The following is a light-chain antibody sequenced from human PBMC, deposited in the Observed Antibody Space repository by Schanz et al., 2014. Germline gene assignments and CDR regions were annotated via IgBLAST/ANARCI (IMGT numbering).Light chain of an antibody. CDR1: SSDVGGYDF. CDR3: CSYAGIYTWV. Sequence: QSALTQPASVSGSPGQSITISCTGTSSDVGGYDFVSWYQQHPGKAPKLMIYAVSNRPSGVSDRFSGSKSGNTASLTISGLQAEDEADYYCCSYAGIYTWVFGGGTKLTVL. J-gene: IGLJ3*02. V-gene: IGLV2-14*03. CDR2: AVS.